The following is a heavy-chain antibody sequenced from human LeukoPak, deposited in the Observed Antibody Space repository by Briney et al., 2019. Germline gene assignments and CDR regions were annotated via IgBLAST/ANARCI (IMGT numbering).Heavy chain of an antibody. V-gene: IGHV3-23*01. CDR1: GFTFSTYA. CDR3: GRVRKVSETTYYFDY. J-gene: IGHJ4*02. Sequence: GGSLRLSCAASGFTFSTYAMTWVRQAPGKGLQWVSTISVSGENTYYADSVKGRFTISRDNAKNSLYLQMNSLRAEDTAVYYCGRVRKVSETTYYFDYWGQGTLVTVSS. CDR2: ISVSGENT. D-gene: IGHD4-17*01.